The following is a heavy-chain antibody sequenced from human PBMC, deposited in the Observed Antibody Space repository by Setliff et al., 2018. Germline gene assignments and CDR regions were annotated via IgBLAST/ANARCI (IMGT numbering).Heavy chain of an antibody. J-gene: IGHJ4*02. D-gene: IGHD3-10*01. CDR3: ARQPSSGAYYNPRPYYFDS. V-gene: IGHV4-59*01. CDR2: IHGRGST. Sequence: PSETLSLTCTVSGDSISNYYWSWIRQPPGKGLEWIGYIHGRGSTNYNPSLKSRVTISVDTSNNQFSLNLRSVTAADTAVYFCARQPSSGAYYNPRPYYFDSWGQGTLVTVSS. CDR1: GDSISNYY.